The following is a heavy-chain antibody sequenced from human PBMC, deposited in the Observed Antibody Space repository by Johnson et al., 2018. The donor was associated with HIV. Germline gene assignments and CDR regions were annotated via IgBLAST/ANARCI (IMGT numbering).Heavy chain of an antibody. J-gene: IGHJ3*02. CDR3: AREWEAAFDI. V-gene: IGHV3-66*01. CDR2: IYSGGST. D-gene: IGHD1-26*01. CDR1: GFTSSNY. Sequence: VQLVESGGGLVQPGGSLRLSCAASGFTSSNYMSWVRQAPGKGLEWVSVIYSGGSTYYAASGKGRFTISRDNSKNTLYLQMNSLRAEDTAVYYCAREWEAAFDIWGQGTMVTVSS.